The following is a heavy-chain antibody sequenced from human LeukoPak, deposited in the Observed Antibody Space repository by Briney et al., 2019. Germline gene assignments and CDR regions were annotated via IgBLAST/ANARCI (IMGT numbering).Heavy chain of an antibody. D-gene: IGHD5-12*01. J-gene: IGHJ6*03. CDR2: INPNSGGT. CDR1: GYTFTGYY. CDR3: AREGYDCTRPSDCYYYYMDV. V-gene: IGHV1-2*02. Sequence: GASVKASCKPSGYTFTGYYMHWVRQAPGQGLEWMGWINPNSGGTNYAQKFQGRVTMTRDTSISTAYMELSRLRSDDTAVYYCAREGYDCTRPSDCYYYYMDVWGKGTTVTISS.